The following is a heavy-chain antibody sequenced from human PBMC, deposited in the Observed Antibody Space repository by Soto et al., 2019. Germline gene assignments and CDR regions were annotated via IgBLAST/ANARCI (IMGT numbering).Heavy chain of an antibody. D-gene: IGHD1-26*01. V-gene: IGHV1-3*01. CDR2: INAGNGNT. CDR3: ARVFRGSVLVGASNWFDP. CDR1: GYTFTSYA. J-gene: IGHJ5*02. Sequence: ASVKVSCKASGYTFTSYAMHWVRLAPGQRLEWMGWINAGNGNTKYSQKFQGRVTITRDTSASTAYMELSSLRSEDTAVYYFARVFRGSVLVGASNWFDPWGQGTLVTVSS.